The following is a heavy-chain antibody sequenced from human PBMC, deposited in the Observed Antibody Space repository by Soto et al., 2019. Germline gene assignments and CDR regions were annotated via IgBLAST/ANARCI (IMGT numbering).Heavy chain of an antibody. Sequence: ASVKVSCKASGYTFTSYCISWVRQAPGQGLEWMGWISAYNGNTNYAQKLQGRVTMTTDTSTSTAYMELRSLRSDDTAVYYCAREYYYDSSGSFDAFDIWGQGTMVTVSS. V-gene: IGHV1-18*04. CDR1: GYTFTSYC. CDR2: ISAYNGNT. D-gene: IGHD3-22*01. CDR3: AREYYYDSSGSFDAFDI. J-gene: IGHJ3*02.